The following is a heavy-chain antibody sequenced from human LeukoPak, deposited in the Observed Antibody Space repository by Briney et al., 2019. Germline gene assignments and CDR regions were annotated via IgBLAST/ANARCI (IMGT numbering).Heavy chain of an antibody. D-gene: IGHD3-22*01. CDR2: ISGSGGST. J-gene: IGHJ6*03. V-gene: IGHV3-23*01. Sequence: PGGSLRLSCAASGFTFSSYEMNWVRQAPGKGLEWVSAISGSGGSTYYADSVKGRFTISRDNSKNTLYLQMNSLRAEDTAVYYCARDSSGYYSGYYYYYMDVWGKGTTVAISS. CDR1: GFTFSSYE. CDR3: ARDSSGYYSGYYYYYMDV.